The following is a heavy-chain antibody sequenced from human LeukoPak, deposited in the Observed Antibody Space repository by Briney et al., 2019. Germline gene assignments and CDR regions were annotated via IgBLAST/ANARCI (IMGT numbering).Heavy chain of an antibody. CDR3: ARDRIDYYYGMDV. D-gene: IGHD2-15*01. CDR2: INQDGSEK. J-gene: IGHJ6*02. V-gene: IGHV3-7*01. Sequence: GGSLRLSCAVSGFTFSSHWMSWVRQAPGKGLEWVANINQDGSEKHYVDFVKGRFTISRDNAKNSLYLQMNSLRAEDTAVYYCARDRIDYYYGMDVWGQGTTVTVSS. CDR1: GFTFSSHW.